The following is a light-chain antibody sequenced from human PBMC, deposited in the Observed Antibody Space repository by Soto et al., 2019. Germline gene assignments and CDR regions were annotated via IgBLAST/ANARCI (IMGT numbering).Light chain of an antibody. CDR1: SSDVGGYNY. J-gene: IGLJ1*01. CDR2: DVY. CDR3: CSYAGSNSYV. V-gene: IGLV2-8*01. Sequence: QSALTQPPSASGSPGQSVTISCTGSSSDVGGYNYVSWYQQHPGKAPKLMIYDVYKRPSGVPGRFSGSKSGNTASLTVSGLQAEDEADYYCCSYAGSNSYVFGTGTKLTVL.